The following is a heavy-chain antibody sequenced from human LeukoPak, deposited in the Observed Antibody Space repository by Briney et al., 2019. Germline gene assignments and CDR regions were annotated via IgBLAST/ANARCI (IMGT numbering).Heavy chain of an antibody. CDR2: IDYSGSP. Sequence: PSETLSLTCTVSGGSVSNSNYCWGWIGQPPGKQLEWIGSIDYSGSPLYNPSLESRVTISVDTSKNQFSLKLSSVTAADTAVYYCARPLDCNYGGTAFDIWGQGTMVTVSS. D-gene: IGHD4-23*01. CDR3: ARPLDCNYGGTAFDI. V-gene: IGHV4-39*01. CDR1: GGSVSNSNYC. J-gene: IGHJ3*02.